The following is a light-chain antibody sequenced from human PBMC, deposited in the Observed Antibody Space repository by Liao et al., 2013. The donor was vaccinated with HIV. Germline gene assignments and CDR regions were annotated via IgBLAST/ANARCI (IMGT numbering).Light chain of an antibody. CDR1: DIGSKS. J-gene: IGLJ1*01. V-gene: IGLV3-21*01. Sequence: SYVLTQPPSVSVAPGMAASITCGGNDIGSKSVHWYQQKPGQAPVLVIHHDSDRPSGIPERFSGSSSGTTVTLTIRGAQAEDEADYYCQSADASGTYVFGSGTRVNVL. CDR3: QSADASGTYV. CDR2: HDS.